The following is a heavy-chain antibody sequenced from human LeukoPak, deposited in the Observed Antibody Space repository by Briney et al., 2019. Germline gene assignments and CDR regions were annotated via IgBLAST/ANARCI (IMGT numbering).Heavy chain of an antibody. CDR3: AGNSGYDFYRFDY. CDR2: IYYSGST. D-gene: IGHD5-12*01. Sequence: PSETLSLTCTVSGGSISSSSYYWGWIRQPPGKGLEWIGSIYYSGSTYYNPSLKSRVTISVDTSKNQFSLRLSSVTAADTAVYYCAGNSGYDFYRFDYWGQGTLVTVSS. J-gene: IGHJ4*02. V-gene: IGHV4-39*01. CDR1: GGSISSSSYY.